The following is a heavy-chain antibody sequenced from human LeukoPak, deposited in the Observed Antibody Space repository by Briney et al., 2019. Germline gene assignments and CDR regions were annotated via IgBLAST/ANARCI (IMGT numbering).Heavy chain of an antibody. CDR3: ARSRLYWRLPYYFDY. V-gene: IGHV4-39*01. D-gene: IGHD2-8*02. J-gene: IGHJ4*02. Sequence: PSETLSLTCTVSGGSLSSSSYYWGWIRQPPGKGLEWIGSIYYSGSTYYNPSLKSRVTISVDTSKNQFSLKLSSVTAADTAVYYCARSRLYWRLPYYFDYWGQGTLVTVSS. CDR1: GGSLSSSSYY. CDR2: IYYSGST.